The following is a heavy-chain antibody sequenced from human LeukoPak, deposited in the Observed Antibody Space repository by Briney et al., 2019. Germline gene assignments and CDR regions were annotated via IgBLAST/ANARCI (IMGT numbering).Heavy chain of an antibody. Sequence: SETLSLTCSVSGGSISSASYYWSWIRQPAGKGLEWIGRIYISGSTNYNPSLKSRVTMSVDTSKNQFSLKLSSVTAADTAVYYCARDRGTWNDDGFDYWGQGTLVTVSS. V-gene: IGHV4-61*02. D-gene: IGHD1-1*01. J-gene: IGHJ4*02. CDR2: IYISGST. CDR1: GGSISSASYY. CDR3: ARDRGTWNDDGFDY.